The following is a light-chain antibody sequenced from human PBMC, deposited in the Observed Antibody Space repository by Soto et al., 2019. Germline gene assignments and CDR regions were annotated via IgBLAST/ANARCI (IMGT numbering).Light chain of an antibody. Sequence: EIVMTQSPATLSLSPGERATLSCRASQSVSSNLAWYQQKPGQAPKVLIYRASIRATGIPDRFTGSGSGTDFTLTINRLEPEDFAVYYCQQYGSSITFGQGTRLEIK. CDR3: QQYGSSIT. J-gene: IGKJ5*01. CDR1: QSVSSN. V-gene: IGKV3-20*01. CDR2: RAS.